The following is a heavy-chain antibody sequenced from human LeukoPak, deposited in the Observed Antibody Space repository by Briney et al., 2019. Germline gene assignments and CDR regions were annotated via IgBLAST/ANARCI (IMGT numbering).Heavy chain of an antibody. CDR2: IKQDGSEK. J-gene: IGHJ6*03. CDR3: ARAPIVVVPAAMYYYYYYMDV. V-gene: IGHV3-7*01. D-gene: IGHD2-2*01. Sequence: PGGSLRLSCAASGFTFSSYWMSWVRQAPGKGLEWVANIKQDGSEKYYVDSVKGRFTISRDNAKNSLYLQMNSLRAEDTAVYYCARAPIVVVPAAMYYYYYYMDVWGKGTTVTVSS. CDR1: GFTFSSYW.